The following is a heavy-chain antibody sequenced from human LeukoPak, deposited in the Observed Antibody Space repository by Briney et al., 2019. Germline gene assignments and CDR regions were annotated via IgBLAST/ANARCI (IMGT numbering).Heavy chain of an antibody. V-gene: IGHV1-2*02. Sequence: ASVKVSRKTSGYSFIGYYIHWVRQAPGQGLEWMGWINANDGSTNYAQNFQDRVTMTRDTSINTADLELSRLKSGDTAVYYCARDVTLRSRSSLIYFDYWGQGSLVTVSS. CDR1: GYSFIGYY. CDR2: INANDGST. J-gene: IGHJ4*02. CDR3: ARDVTLRSRSSLIYFDY. D-gene: IGHD6-6*01.